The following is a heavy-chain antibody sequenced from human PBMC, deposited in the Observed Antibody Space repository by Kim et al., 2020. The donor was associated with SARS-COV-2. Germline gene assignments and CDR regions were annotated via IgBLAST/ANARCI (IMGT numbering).Heavy chain of an antibody. CDR1: GGSITNYY. J-gene: IGHJ4*02. D-gene: IGHD6-25*01. CDR3: SKVIGSGTSWSDY. V-gene: IGHV4-59*03. Sequence: SETLSLTCTVSGGSITNYYWGWIRQPPGKGLEWIGYIYYRGSTNYNPSLKGRVTMSVDTSKNQFPLRLTSAIAADTAIYYCSKVIGSGTSWSDYWGQGAL. CDR2: IYYRGST.